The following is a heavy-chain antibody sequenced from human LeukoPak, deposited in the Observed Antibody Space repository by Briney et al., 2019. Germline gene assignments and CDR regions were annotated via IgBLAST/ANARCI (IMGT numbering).Heavy chain of an antibody. V-gene: IGHV3-33*01. CDR1: GFSFSSYG. D-gene: IGHD1-7*01. J-gene: IGHJ4*02. CDR3: ARDSPAYNWNYGIFDY. Sequence: GGSLRLSCAASGFSFSSYGMHWVRQAPGKGLEWGAVIWYDGSNKYYADSVKGRFTISRDNSKNTLYLQMNSLRAEDTAVYYCARDSPAYNWNYGIFDYWGQGTLVTVSS. CDR2: IWYDGSNK.